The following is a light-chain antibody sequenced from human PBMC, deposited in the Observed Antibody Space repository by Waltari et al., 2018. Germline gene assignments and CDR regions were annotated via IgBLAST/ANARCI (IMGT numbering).Light chain of an antibody. Sequence: DIQMTQSPSSLSVSVGDRVNITCRASESIINYLNWYQQKPGKAPKLLIYAAVSLQSGVPSGFSGSGSGTDFTLTISSLQVEDFATYYCQQSYNTPYTFGQGTKLDIK. CDR1: ESIINY. V-gene: IGKV1-39*01. CDR3: QQSYNTPYT. J-gene: IGKJ2*01. CDR2: AAV.